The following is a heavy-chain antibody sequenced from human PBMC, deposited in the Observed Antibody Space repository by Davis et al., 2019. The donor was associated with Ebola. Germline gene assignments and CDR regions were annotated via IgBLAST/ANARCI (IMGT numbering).Heavy chain of an antibody. Sequence: GESLKISCAASGFTFDDYGMSWVRQAPGKGLEWVSGINWNGGSTGYADSVKGRFTISRDNAKNSLYLQMNSLRAEDTAVYYCARERQDGYPSGYFDYWGQGTLVTVSS. CDR2: INWNGGST. J-gene: IGHJ4*02. CDR1: GFTFDDYG. V-gene: IGHV3-20*04. CDR3: ARERQDGYPSGYFDY. D-gene: IGHD5-24*01.